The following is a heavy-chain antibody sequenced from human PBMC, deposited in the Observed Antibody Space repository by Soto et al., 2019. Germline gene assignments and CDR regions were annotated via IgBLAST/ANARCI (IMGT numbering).Heavy chain of an antibody. D-gene: IGHD3-22*01. CDR2: IRSKANSYAT. Sequence: RLSCAASGFTFSGSAMHWVRQASGKGLEWVGRIRSKANSYATAYAASVKGRFTISRDDSKNTAYLQMSSLKTEDTAVYYCTSPPYYYDSSGFDAFDIWGQGTMVTVSS. CDR3: TSPPYYYDSSGFDAFDI. J-gene: IGHJ3*02. V-gene: IGHV3-73*01. CDR1: GFTFSGSA.